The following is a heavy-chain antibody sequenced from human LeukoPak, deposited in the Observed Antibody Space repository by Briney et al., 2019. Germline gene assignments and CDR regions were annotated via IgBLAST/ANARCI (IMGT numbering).Heavy chain of an antibody. V-gene: IGHV3-21*01. CDR1: GFTFYTYS. CDR2: ISSSSNYI. CDR3: ARDRIIYGDYGDAFDI. D-gene: IGHD4-17*01. Sequence: PGRSLRLSCAASGFTFYTYSMNWVRQAPGKGLEWVSSISSSSNYIYYADSVKGRFTISRNNAKNSLYLQMNSLRAEDTAVYYCARDRIIYGDYGDAFDIWGQGTMVTVSS. J-gene: IGHJ3*02.